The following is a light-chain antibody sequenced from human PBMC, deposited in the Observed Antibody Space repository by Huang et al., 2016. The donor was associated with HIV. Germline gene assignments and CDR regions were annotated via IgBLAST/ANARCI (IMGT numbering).Light chain of an antibody. CDR1: QSVSSN. CDR3: QQYNNWPPIT. V-gene: IGKV3-15*01. Sequence: EIVMTQSPATLSVSPGERATLSCRASQSVSSNLAWYQQKPGQAPRLLVYCASTSATGIPARISGSGSGTEFTLTISSLQSEDFAVYYCQQYNNWPPITFGQGTRLEIK. CDR2: CAS. J-gene: IGKJ5*01.